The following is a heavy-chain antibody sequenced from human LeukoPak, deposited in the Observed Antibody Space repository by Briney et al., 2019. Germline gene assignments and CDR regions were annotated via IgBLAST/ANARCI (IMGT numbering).Heavy chain of an antibody. CDR2: INHSGST. V-gene: IGHV4-34*01. J-gene: IGHJ4*02. CDR3: ARYYYGSGSYPNFDY. CDR1: GGSFSVYY. Sequence: PSETLSLTCAVYGGSFSVYYWSWIRQPPGKGLEWIGEINHSGSTNYNPSLKSRVTISVDTSKNQFSLKLSSVTAADTAVYYCARYYYGSGSYPNFDYWGQGTLVTVSS. D-gene: IGHD3-10*01.